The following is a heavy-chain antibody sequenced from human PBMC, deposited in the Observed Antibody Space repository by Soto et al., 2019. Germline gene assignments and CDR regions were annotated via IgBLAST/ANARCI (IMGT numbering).Heavy chain of an antibody. CDR1: GFTFSSYG. CDR2: IWYDGSNK. J-gene: IGHJ3*02. Sequence: GGSLRLSCAASGFTFSSYGMHWVRQAPGKGLEWVAVIWYDGSNKYYADSVKGRFTISRDNSKSTLYLQMNSLRAEDTAVYYCANLGYCSSTSCSRKDAFDIWGQGTMVTVSS. V-gene: IGHV3-33*06. D-gene: IGHD2-2*01. CDR3: ANLGYCSSTSCSRKDAFDI.